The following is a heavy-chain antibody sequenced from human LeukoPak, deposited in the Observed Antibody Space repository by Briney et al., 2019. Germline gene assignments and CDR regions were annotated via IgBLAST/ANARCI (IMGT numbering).Heavy chain of an antibody. CDR1: GFTFSSYG. J-gene: IGHJ4*02. V-gene: IGHV3-30*02. CDR3: AKEQLATYYYDSSGTGGLDY. Sequence: GGSLRLSCAASGFTFSSYGMHWVRQAPGKGLEWVAVIWYGGSNKYYADSVKGRFTISRDNSKNTLYLQMNSLRAEDTAVYYCAKEQLATYYYDSSGTGGLDYWGQGTLVTVSS. D-gene: IGHD3-22*01. CDR2: IWYGGSNK.